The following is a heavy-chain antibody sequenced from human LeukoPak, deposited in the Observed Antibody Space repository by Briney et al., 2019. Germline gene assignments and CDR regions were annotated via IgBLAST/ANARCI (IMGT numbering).Heavy chain of an antibody. D-gene: IGHD3-22*01. CDR2: ISAYNGNT. CDR3: ARDERYDSSGYPFDY. J-gene: IGHJ4*02. V-gene: IGHV1-18*01. CDR1: GYTFTNYG. Sequence: ASVKVSCKASGYTFTNYGISWVRQAPGQGLEWMGWISAYNGNTNYAQKLQGRVTMTTDTSTSTAYMELRSLRSDDTAVYYCARDERYDSSGYPFDYWGQGTLVTVSS.